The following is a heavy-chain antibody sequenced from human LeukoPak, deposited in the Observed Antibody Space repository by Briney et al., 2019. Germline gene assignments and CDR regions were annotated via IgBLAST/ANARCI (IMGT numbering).Heavy chain of an antibody. D-gene: IGHD3-10*01. CDR2: ISWNSGSI. CDR1: GFTLDDYA. CDR3: AKGFNYYGSGSYQVFDY. V-gene: IGHV3-9*01. Sequence: GRSLRLSCAASGFTLDDYAMHWVRQAPGKGLEWVSGISWNSGSIGYADSVKGRFTISRDNAKNSLYLQMNSLRAEDTALYYCAKGFNYYGSGSYQVFDYWGQGTLVTVSS. J-gene: IGHJ4*02.